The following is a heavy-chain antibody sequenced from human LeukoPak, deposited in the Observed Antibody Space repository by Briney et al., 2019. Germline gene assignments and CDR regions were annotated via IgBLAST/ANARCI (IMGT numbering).Heavy chain of an antibody. CDR2: IYNSGST. CDR1: GGSISSYS. CDR3: AKASGSGSYPLDY. Sequence: KASETLSLTCSVSGGSISSYSWSWIRQPPGKGLEWIGYIYNSGSTNYNPSLKSRITISVDTPKNHFSLKLTSVTAAGTAVYYCAKASGSGSYPLDYWGPGTLVTVSP. D-gene: IGHD3-10*01. V-gene: IGHV4-59*01. J-gene: IGHJ4*02.